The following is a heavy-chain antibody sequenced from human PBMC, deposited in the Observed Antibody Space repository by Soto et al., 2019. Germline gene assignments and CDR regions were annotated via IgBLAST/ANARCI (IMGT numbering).Heavy chain of an antibody. V-gene: IGHV3-23*01. CDR1: GFAFSSYA. CDR2: ISGSGGST. J-gene: IGHJ4*02. D-gene: IGHD1-1*01. Sequence: GGSLRLSCAASGFAFSSYAMNWVRQAPGKGLEWVSVISGSGGSTYYADSVKGRFTISRDNSKNTLYLQMNSLRAEDTAVYYCAKRATGTYFDYWGQGTLVTVSS. CDR3: AKRATGTYFDY.